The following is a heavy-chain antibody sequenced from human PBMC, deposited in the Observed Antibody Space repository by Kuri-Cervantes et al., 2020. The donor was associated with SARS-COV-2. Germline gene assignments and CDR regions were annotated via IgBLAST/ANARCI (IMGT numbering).Heavy chain of an antibody. CDR3: ATEWRNVVVVPPALDDAFDI. Sequence: SQTLSPTCTLSGYSTTSGYYWGWIRQPPGKGREWIGSIYHSGRTYYNPSLKSRVTISVDTSKSQFSLKLTSATPADTAVYYCATEWRNVVVVPPALDDAFDIWGQGTMVTDSS. CDR2: IYHSGRT. V-gene: IGHV4-38-2*02. D-gene: IGHD2-2*01. J-gene: IGHJ3*02. CDR1: GYSTTSGYY.